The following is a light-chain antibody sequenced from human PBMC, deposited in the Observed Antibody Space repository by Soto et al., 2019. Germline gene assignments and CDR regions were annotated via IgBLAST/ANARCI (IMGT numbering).Light chain of an antibody. CDR3: QQYKSWFT. CDR2: DAS. CDR1: QSIDSN. Sequence: IVMTQSPATLSVSPGERATLSCRASQSIDSNLAWYQQKPGQALRLLIYDASTGATDIPARFSGSGSGTEFTLTISSLQSEDSAVYYCQQYKSWFTFGQGTKLEIK. J-gene: IGKJ2*01. V-gene: IGKV3-15*01.